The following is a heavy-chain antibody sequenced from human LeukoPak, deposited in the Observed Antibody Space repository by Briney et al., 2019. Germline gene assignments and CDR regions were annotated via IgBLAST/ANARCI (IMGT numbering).Heavy chain of an antibody. CDR3: ARTQGRIQLWFANYYYYYMDV. CDR2: INPKSGDT. V-gene: IGHV1-2*02. CDR1: GYTFTGYY. Sequence: ASVKVSCKASGYTFTGYYIHWVRQAPGQGLQWMGWINPKSGDTNYAQKFQGRVTMTRDTSISTAYMELRRLRSEDTAVYYCARTQGRIQLWFANYYYYYMDVWGKGTTVTVSS. J-gene: IGHJ6*03. D-gene: IGHD5-18*01.